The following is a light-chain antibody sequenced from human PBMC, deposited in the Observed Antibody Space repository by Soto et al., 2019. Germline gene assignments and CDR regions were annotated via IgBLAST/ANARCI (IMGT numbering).Light chain of an antibody. J-gene: IGKJ5*01. V-gene: IGKV3D-15*01. CDR1: QNIDIN. CDR3: QQYNNWPPIT. CDR2: RAS. Sequence: EIVLTQSPATLSVSPGERVTLSCLASQNIDINLVWYQQKPGQAPRLLIFRASTRATGIPARFSGSGSGTEFTLTISSLQSEDFAVYYCQQYNNWPPITFGQGTRLEIK.